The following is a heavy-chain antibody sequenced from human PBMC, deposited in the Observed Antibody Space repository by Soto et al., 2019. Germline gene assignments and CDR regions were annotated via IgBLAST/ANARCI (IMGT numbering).Heavy chain of an antibody. CDR2: ISGTGGTT. Sequence: EVQLLKSGGGLVQPGGPLRLSCAASGFTFSSYAMSWVRQAPGKGLEWVSDISGTGGTTYYADSVKGRFTISRDNSKHTLSLQMNSLRADDTALYYCAKGDYYYGMDVWGQGTTVTVSS. V-gene: IGHV3-23*01. CDR3: AKGDYYYGMDV. J-gene: IGHJ6*02. CDR1: GFTFSSYA.